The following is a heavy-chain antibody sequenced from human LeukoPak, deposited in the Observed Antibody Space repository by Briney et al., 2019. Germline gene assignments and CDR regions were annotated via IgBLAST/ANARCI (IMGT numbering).Heavy chain of an antibody. J-gene: IGHJ6*02. CDR2: IWDDGSNK. D-gene: IGHD4-17*01. CDR3: ARRGVYGDRPNQEYGMDV. Sequence: PGRSLRLSCAASGFTFSSYGMHWVRQAPGKGLEWVAVIWDDGSNKYYADSVKGRFTISRDNSKNTLYLQMNSLRAEDTAVYYCARRGVYGDRPNQEYGMDVWGQGTTVTVSS. CDR1: GFTFSSYG. V-gene: IGHV3-33*01.